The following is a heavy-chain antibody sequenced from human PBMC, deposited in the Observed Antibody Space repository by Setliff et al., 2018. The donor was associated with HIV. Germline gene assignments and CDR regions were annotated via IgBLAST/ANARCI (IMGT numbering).Heavy chain of an antibody. CDR1: GFIFSGYT. CDR2: ISSSGNFI. V-gene: IGHV3-21*01. CDR3: ARDPYWLEGYFDY. J-gene: IGHJ4*02. D-gene: IGHD6-19*01. Sequence: NPGGSLSLSCAASGFIFSGYTMVWVRQAPGKGLEWVSSISSSGNFIYYEDSVKGRFTMSRDNAKNSLYLQMDSLRVEDTGFYYCARDPYWLEGYFDYWGPGTLVTVSS.